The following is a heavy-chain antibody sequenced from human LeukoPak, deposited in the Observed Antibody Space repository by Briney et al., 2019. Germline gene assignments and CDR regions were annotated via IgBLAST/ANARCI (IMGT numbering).Heavy chain of an antibody. CDR1: GFTFSSYS. J-gene: IGHJ6*02. CDR3: ASEKNPDYYYYGMDV. V-gene: IGHV3-48*04. Sequence: GGSLRLSCAASGFTFSSYSMNWVRQAPGKGLEWVSYISSSSSTIYYADSVKGRFTISRDNARNSLYLQMNSLRAEDTAVYYCASEKNPDYYYYGMDVWGQGTTVTVSS. CDR2: ISSSSSTI.